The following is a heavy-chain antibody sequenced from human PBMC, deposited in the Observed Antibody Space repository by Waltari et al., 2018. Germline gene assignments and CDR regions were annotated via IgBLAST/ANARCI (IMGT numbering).Heavy chain of an antibody. J-gene: IGHJ5*02. D-gene: IGHD3-3*01. CDR2: IIQXGSAK. V-gene: IGHV3-7*04. CDR3: ARXLFNVGDYDLGX. Sequence: EVXLVASGXGLVQLGGSXRLSCAASGFTFSNYWMSWVRQATGKXLEWVXKIIQXGSAKXYVDSVRGRFXISRDNAKNSLYLQMNSXGAEDTAVXYXARXLFNVGDYDLGXWGQGTLVTVSS. CDR1: GFTFSNYW.